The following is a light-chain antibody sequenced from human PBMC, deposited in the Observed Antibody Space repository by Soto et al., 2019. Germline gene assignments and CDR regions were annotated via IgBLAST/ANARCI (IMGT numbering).Light chain of an antibody. Sequence: QSALTQPRSVSGSPGQSVTISCTGTSSDVGGYKYVSWYQQHPGKAPKLMIYDVTKRPSGVPDRFSGSKSGNTASLTISGLQVEDEADYYCCSYAGSNTLVFGGGTQLTVL. J-gene: IGLJ2*01. CDR3: CSYAGSNTLV. CDR2: DVT. CDR1: SSDVGGYKY. V-gene: IGLV2-11*01.